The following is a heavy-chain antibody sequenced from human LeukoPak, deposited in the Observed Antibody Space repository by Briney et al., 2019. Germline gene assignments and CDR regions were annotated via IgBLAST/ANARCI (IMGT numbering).Heavy chain of an antibody. Sequence: SETLSLTCTVSGGSISSYYWSWIRQPAGKGLEWIGRIYTSGSTNYNPSLKSRVTISVDTSKNQFSLKLSSVTAADTAVYYCARVGVGATLRGAFDIWGQGTMVTVSS. CDR3: ARVGVGATLRGAFDI. CDR1: GGSISSYY. CDR2: IYTSGST. J-gene: IGHJ3*02. D-gene: IGHD1-26*01. V-gene: IGHV4-4*07.